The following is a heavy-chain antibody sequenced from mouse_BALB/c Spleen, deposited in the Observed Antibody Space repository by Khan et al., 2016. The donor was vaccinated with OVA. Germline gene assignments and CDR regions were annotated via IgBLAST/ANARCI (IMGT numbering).Heavy chain of an antibody. CDR2: IWSDGST. CDR3: ARQPCYRYNIMDY. CDR1: GFSLTNYG. V-gene: IGHV2-6-1*01. J-gene: IGHJ4*01. Sequence: VQLQESGPGLVAPSQSLSITCTISGFSLTNYGVHWVRQPPGKGLEWLVVIWSDGSTTYNSALKSTLTLSKDNSKSQVFLKMNSLQTYDTAMYVCARQPCYRYNIMDYGGQGTSVTVSS. D-gene: IGHD2-12*01.